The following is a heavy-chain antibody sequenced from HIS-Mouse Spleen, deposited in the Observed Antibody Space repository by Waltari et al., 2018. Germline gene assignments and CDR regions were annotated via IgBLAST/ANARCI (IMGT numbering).Heavy chain of an antibody. V-gene: IGHV4-39*07. Sequence: QLPLQESGPGLVNPSETLSLACTVSGGSISSSRYHSGWIRQPPGTGLEWIGSIYYSGSTYYNPSLKSRVTISVDTSKNQFSLKLSSVTAADTAVYYCAREIPYSSSWYDWYFDLWGRGTLVTVSS. D-gene: IGHD6-13*01. J-gene: IGHJ2*01. CDR3: AREIPYSSSWYDWYFDL. CDR2: IYYSGST. CDR1: GGSISSSRYH.